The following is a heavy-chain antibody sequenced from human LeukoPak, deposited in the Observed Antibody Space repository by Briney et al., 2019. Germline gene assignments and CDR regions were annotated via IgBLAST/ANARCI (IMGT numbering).Heavy chain of an antibody. CDR3: VSFYETY. D-gene: IGHD2/OR15-2a*01. CDR1: GFTLSSYA. CDR2: ISSNGGS. Sequence: GGSLRLSCSASGFTLSSYAMHWVRQAPGKGLEYVSGISSNGGSVYADSVKGRFTISKDNAKNTVYLQMNSLRAEDTAVYYCVSFYETYWGRGTLVTVSS. V-gene: IGHV3-64D*06. J-gene: IGHJ4*02.